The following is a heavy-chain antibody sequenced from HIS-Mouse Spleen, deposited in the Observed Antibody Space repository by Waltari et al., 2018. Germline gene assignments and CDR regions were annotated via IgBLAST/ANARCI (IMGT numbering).Heavy chain of an antibody. J-gene: IGHJ4*02. CDR3: ARDMGYCSGGSCYSDY. CDR1: GYTVTGYA. V-gene: IGHV1-2*02. D-gene: IGHD2-15*01. Sequence: QVQLVQSGAEGKKPGASVKGSCKASGYTVTGYALPWGRQAPRQGLEWMGWINPNSGGTNYAQKLQGRVTMTRDTSISTAYMELSRLRSDDTAVYYCARDMGYCSGGSCYSDYWGQGTLVTVSS. CDR2: INPNSGGT.